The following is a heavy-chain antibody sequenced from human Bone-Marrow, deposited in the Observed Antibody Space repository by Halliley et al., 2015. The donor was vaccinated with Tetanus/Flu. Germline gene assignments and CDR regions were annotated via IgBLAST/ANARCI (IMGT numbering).Heavy chain of an antibody. CDR1: GGSIRSYY. CDR3: SRYSHGYGGVGY. V-gene: IGHV4-59*01. J-gene: IGHJ4*02. CDR2: IYYSGST. D-gene: IGHD5-18*01. Sequence: TLSLTCTVSGGSIRSYYWCWSRQPPRKRLEWIGYIYYSGSTNYYPSLNIRVTISVDTSKNQFSLKLSSATAADTAVYYCSRYSHGYGGVGYWGPGTLVPVS.